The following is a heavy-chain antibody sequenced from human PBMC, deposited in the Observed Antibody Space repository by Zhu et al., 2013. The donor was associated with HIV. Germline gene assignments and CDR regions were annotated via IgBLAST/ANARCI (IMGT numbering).Heavy chain of an antibody. CDR3: AREPLQNSGTPXAHFDY. D-gene: IGHD2-2*01. V-gene: IGHV1-3*01. J-gene: IGHJ4*02. CDR2: INAGNGNT. Sequence: QVQLVQSGAEVKKPGASVKVSCKASGYTFTSYAMHWVRQAPGQRLEWMGWINAGNGNTKYSQKFQGRVTISRDTSASTAYMELSSLRSEDTAVYYCAREPLQNSGTPXAHFDYWGQGTLVTVSS. CDR1: GYTFTSYA.